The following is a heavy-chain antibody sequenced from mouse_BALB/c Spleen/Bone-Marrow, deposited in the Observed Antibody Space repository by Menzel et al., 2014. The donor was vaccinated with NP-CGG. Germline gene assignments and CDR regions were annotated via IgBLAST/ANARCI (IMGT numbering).Heavy chain of an antibody. V-gene: IGHV4-1*02. Sequence: EVQLQESGGGLVQPGGSLKLSCAASGFDFSRYWMSWVRQAPGKGLEWIGEINPDSSTINYTPSLKDKFIISRDNAKNTPYLQMSKVRSEDTARYYCARQGYYGKGDYWVQGTPLTVSS. CDR1: GFDFSRYW. D-gene: IGHD2-1*01. CDR2: INPDSSTI. CDR3: ARQGYYGKGDY. J-gene: IGHJ2*01.